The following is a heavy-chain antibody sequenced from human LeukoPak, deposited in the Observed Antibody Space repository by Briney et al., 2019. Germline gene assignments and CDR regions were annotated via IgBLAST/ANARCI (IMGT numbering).Heavy chain of an antibody. CDR2: MNPNSGGT. Sequence: ASVKVSCKASGYTFTGYYMHWVRQAPGQGLEWMGWMNPNSGGTTYAQKFQGRVTMTRDTSISTAYMELSRLRSDDTAVYYCAREMGGSCSGGSCYSGRWFDPWGQGTLVTVSS. CDR1: GYTFTGYY. CDR3: AREMGGSCSGGSCYSGRWFDP. D-gene: IGHD2-15*01. V-gene: IGHV1-2*02. J-gene: IGHJ5*02.